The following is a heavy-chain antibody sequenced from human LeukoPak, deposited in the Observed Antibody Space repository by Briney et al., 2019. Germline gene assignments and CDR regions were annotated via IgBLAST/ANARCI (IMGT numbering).Heavy chain of an antibody. Sequence: IPSETLSLTCTVSGGSINSYYWSWLRQPPGKGLEWIGFIYYSGSTNYNPSLKSRVTISVDTSKNQFSLKLSSVTAADTVVYYCARDAYYYDSSGYYRYYYYGMDVWGQGTTVTVSS. D-gene: IGHD3-22*01. CDR1: GGSINSYY. CDR2: IYYSGST. CDR3: ARDAYYYDSSGYYRYYYYGMDV. V-gene: IGHV4-59*01. J-gene: IGHJ6*02.